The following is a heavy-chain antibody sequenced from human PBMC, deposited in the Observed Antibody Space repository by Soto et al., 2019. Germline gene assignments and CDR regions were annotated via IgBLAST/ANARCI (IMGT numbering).Heavy chain of an antibody. CDR2: ISSSSSTI. D-gene: IGHD5-18*01. CDR1: GFTFSSYS. Sequence: GGSLRLSCAASGFTFSSYSMNWVRQAPGKGLEWVSYISSSSSTIYYADSVKGRFTISRDNAKNSLYLQMNSLRDEDTAVYYCARGIQLWSYGITHGMDVWGQGTTVTVSS. CDR3: ARGIQLWSYGITHGMDV. V-gene: IGHV3-48*02. J-gene: IGHJ6*02.